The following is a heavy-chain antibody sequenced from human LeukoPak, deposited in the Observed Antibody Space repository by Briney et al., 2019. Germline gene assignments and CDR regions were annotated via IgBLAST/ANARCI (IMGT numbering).Heavy chain of an antibody. CDR1: GDSISSSSYY. J-gene: IGHJ4*02. D-gene: IGHD5-18*01. CDR2: IYYSGST. V-gene: IGHV4-39*01. CDR3: ARQKYWGQLTWIQLWFDC. Sequence: SETLSLTCTVSGDSISSSSYYWGWIRQPPGKGLEWIGSIYYSGSTYYNPSLKSRVTISVDTSKNQFSLKLSSVTAADTAVYYCARQKYWGQLTWIQLWFDCWGQGTLVTVSS.